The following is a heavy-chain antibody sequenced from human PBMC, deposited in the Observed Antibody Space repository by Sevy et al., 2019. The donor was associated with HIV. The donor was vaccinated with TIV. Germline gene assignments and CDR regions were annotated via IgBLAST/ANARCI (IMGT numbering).Heavy chain of an antibody. CDR2: ISAYNGNT. D-gene: IGHD3-22*01. J-gene: IGHJ5*02. CDR1: GYTFTSYV. V-gene: IGHV1-18*01. Sequence: ASVKVSCKASGYTFTSYVISWVRQAPGQGLEWMGWISAYNGNTNYAQKLQGRVTMTTDTSTSTAYMEMRSLRSDDTAVYYCARDRWIYYDSSGYDNWFDHWGQGTLVTVSS. CDR3: ARDRWIYYDSSGYDNWFDH.